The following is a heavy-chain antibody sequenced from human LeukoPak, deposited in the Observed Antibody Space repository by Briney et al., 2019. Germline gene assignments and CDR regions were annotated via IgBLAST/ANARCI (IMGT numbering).Heavy chain of an antibody. D-gene: IGHD1-26*01. CDR3: ARDPGGSYQFDY. V-gene: IGHV1-46*01. Sequence: ASVKVSCKASGYTFTSYYMHWVRQAPGQGREWMGIINPSGGSTSYAQKFQGRVTMTRDTSTSTVYMELSSLRSEDTAVYCCARDPGGSYQFDYWGQGTLVTVSS. CDR1: GYTFTSYY. CDR2: INPSGGST. J-gene: IGHJ4*02.